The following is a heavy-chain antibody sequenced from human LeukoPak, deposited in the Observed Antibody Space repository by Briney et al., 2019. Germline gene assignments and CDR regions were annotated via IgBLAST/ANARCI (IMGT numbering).Heavy chain of an antibody. Sequence: GGSLRLSCAASGFTFSSKAMSWVRQAPGKGLEWVAFIWYDGSNKYYAASVEGRFTISRDNSKNTLYLQMNSLRAEDTAVYYCASGRTNYPYFDYWGQGTLVTVSS. J-gene: IGHJ4*02. V-gene: IGHV3-33*08. D-gene: IGHD1-7*01. CDR3: ASGRTNYPYFDY. CDR2: IWYDGSNK. CDR1: GFTFSSKA.